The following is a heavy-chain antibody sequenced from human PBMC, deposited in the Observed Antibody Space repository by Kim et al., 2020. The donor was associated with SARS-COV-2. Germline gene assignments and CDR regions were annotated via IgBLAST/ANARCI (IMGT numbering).Heavy chain of an antibody. CDR3: ARVRAHYYDSSGYYYFDY. Sequence: SVKVSCKASGGTFSSYTISWVRQAPGQGLEWMGRIIPILGIANYAQKFQGRVTITADKSTSTAYMELSSLRSEDTAVYYCARVRAHYYDSSGYYYFDYWGQGTLVTVSS. V-gene: IGHV1-69*02. J-gene: IGHJ4*02. CDR1: GGTFSSYT. CDR2: IIPILGIA. D-gene: IGHD3-22*01.